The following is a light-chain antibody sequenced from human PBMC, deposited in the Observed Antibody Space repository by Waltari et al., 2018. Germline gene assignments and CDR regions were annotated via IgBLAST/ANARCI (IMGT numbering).Light chain of an antibody. CDR3: MVWPSDEGV. Sequence: QPVLIQPPSSSASPGDSARLTCTLPRDILVGQSKLYWHHQKPGSPPRYPLYYYSDSDKGQGSGVPSRFSVSKDASANTAILVISGLQSEDEAVYYCMVWPSDEGVFGGGTKLTVL. CDR1: RDILVGQSK. CDR2: YYSDSDK. J-gene: IGLJ3*02. V-gene: IGLV5-37*01.